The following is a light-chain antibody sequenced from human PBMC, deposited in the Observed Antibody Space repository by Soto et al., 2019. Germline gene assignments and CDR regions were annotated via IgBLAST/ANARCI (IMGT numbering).Light chain of an antibody. CDR3: ATWDDILRGVV. J-gene: IGLJ3*02. CDR1: SANIESNS. CDR2: RHD. Sequence: QSVLTQPPSASGTPGQRVTISCSGRSANIESNSVHWFQQLPGTAPKLLIYRHDQRPSGVPDRFSASKSGTSASLAISDLRSEDEADYYCATWDDILRGVVFGGGTKVTVL. V-gene: IGLV1-47*01.